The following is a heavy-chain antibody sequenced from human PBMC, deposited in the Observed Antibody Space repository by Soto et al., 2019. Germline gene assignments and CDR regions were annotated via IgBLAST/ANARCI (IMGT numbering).Heavy chain of an antibody. D-gene: IGHD6-25*01. J-gene: IGHJ5*02. CDR2: IYWDDDK. Sequence: GPPLVNPTQTLTVTCTFSGFSLGTSGVGVGWIRQPPGKALEWLALIYWDDDKRYSPSLKSRLTITKDTSKNQVVLTMTNMDPVDTATYYCVLIQRSSGWNNWFDPWGQGTLVTVYS. V-gene: IGHV2-5*02. CDR1: GFSLGTSGVG. CDR3: VLIQRSSGWNNWFDP.